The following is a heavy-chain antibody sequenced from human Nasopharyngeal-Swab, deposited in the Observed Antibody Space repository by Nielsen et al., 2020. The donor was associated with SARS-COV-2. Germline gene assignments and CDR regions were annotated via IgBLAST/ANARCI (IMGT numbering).Heavy chain of an antibody. D-gene: IGHD1-14*01. Sequence: GGSLRLSCAASGFPFSDYSMNWVRQAPGKGLEWVSYLSTGGSIIYYADSVKGRFTISRDNAGTSLSLQMNSLRAEDTAVYYCARFSNKGNRYWFFDLWGRGTLVTVSS. CDR3: ARFSNKGNRYWFFDL. V-gene: IGHV3-48*04. CDR1: GFPFSDYS. CDR2: LSTGGSII. J-gene: IGHJ2*01.